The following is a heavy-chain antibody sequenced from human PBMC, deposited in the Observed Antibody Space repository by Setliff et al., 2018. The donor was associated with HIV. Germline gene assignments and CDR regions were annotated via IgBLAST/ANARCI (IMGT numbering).Heavy chain of an antibody. CDR1: GYPLSELS. Sequence: GASVKVSCKVSGYPLSELSIHWVRQAPGKGLEWMGGSDAEDGESDYAQKFQDRVTMTEDRSTDTAYMELSSLRSEDTAVYYCATVPLGDWSFDSWGQGTLVTVSS. CDR2: SDAEDGES. CDR3: ATVPLGDWSFDS. V-gene: IGHV1-24*01. D-gene: IGHD3-9*01. J-gene: IGHJ4*02.